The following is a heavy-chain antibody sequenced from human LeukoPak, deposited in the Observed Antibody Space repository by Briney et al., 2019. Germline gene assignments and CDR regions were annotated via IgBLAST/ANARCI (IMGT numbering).Heavy chain of an antibody. Sequence: GGSLRLSCAASGFPLSRSAMSWVRQAPGKGLEWVSNISGSGSGGSTYYADSVKGRFTISRDNSKNTLYLQMNSLRAEDTAVYYCAKDGSSYYYIYYWGQGTLVTVSS. J-gene: IGHJ4*02. CDR2: ISGSGSGGST. CDR1: GFPLSRSA. D-gene: IGHD3-22*01. V-gene: IGHV3-23*01. CDR3: AKDGSSYYYIYY.